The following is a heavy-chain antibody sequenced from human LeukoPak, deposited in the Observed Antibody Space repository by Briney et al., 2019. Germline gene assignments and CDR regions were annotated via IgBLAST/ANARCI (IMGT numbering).Heavy chain of an antibody. CDR2: ISHSGTT. J-gene: IGHJ4*02. Sequence: SETLSLTCIVSGGSISSYSWNWIRQSPGKGLEWVGYISHSGTTSYNSSLKSRVTISVDTSRNQLSLKLTSVTAADTAVYYCARWDDSAWGFGNWGPGTLVTVSS. CDR3: ARWDDSAWGFGN. D-gene: IGHD6-19*01. CDR1: GGSISSYS. V-gene: IGHV4-59*08.